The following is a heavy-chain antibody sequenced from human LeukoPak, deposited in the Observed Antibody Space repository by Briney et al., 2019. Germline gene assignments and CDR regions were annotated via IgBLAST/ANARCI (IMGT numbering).Heavy chain of an antibody. D-gene: IGHD2-15*01. CDR2: ISAYNGNT. Sequence: ASVEVSCEASGYTFTSYGISWVQQAPGQGLEWMGWISAYNGNTNYAQKLQGRVTMTTDTSTSTAYMELRSLRSDDTAVYYCARGGETYSYFDYWGQGTLVTVSS. V-gene: IGHV1-18*01. CDR3: ARGGETYSYFDY. CDR1: GYTFTSYG. J-gene: IGHJ4*02.